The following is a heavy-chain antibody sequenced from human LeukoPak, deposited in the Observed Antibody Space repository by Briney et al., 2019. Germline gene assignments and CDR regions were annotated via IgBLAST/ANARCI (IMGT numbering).Heavy chain of an antibody. CDR3: ARDRELGY. V-gene: IGHV4-61*02. D-gene: IGHD3-10*01. CDR1: GGSISSSSFY. J-gene: IGHJ4*02. CDR2: IDAGGST. Sequence: SETLSLTCTVSGGSISSSSFYWSWIRQSAGKGLEWIGRIDAGGSTNYNPSLRGRVTISVDTSKNQFSLKLTSVTAADTAVYYCARDRELGYWGQGTLVTVSS.